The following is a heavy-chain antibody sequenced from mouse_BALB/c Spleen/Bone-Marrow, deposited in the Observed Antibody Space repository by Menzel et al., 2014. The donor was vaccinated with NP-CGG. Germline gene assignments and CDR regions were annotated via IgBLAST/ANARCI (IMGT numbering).Heavy chain of an antibody. CDR2: IHYSGGT. D-gene: IGHD1-2*01. J-gene: IGHJ4*01. CDR1: GYSITSDYS. Sequence: EVQGVESGPALVKPSQSLSLTCTVTGYSITSDYSWHWIRQFPGNTLEWMGYIHYSGGTNYNPSLKSRISITRDTSKNQFFLQLNSVTTEDTATYYCARWNGYYAMDYWGQGTSVTVSS. V-gene: IGHV3-1*02. CDR3: ARWNGYYAMDY.